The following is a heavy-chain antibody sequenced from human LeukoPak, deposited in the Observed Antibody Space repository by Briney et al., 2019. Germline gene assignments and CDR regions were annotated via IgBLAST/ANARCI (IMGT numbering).Heavy chain of an antibody. J-gene: IGHJ4*02. CDR1: GFTFSSYE. D-gene: IGHD6-13*01. Sequence: PGGSLRLSCAASGFTFSSYEMNWVRQAPGKGLEWVSYISSSGSTIYYADSVKGRFTISRDKAKNSLYLQMNSLRAEDTAVYYCARVAIAAAAPDYWGEGTLVTVSS. CDR3: ARVAIAAAAPDY. CDR2: ISSSGSTI. V-gene: IGHV3-48*03.